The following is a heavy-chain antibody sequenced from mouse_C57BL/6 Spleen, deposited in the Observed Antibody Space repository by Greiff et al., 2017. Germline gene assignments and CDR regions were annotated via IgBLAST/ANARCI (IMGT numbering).Heavy chain of an antibody. CDR2: IDPEDGVT. J-gene: IGHJ3*01. CDR1: GFNIQDYY. CDR3: ARGEDDGDLTWFAY. V-gene: IGHV14-2*01. D-gene: IGHD2-13*01. Sequence: VQLQQSGAELVKPGASVKLSCTASGFNIQDYYMHRVKLRTEQGLEWIGRIDPEDGVTKYAPKFQGKATITADTSSNTAYLQLSSLTSGETAVDYCARGEDDGDLTWFAYWGQGTLVTVSA.